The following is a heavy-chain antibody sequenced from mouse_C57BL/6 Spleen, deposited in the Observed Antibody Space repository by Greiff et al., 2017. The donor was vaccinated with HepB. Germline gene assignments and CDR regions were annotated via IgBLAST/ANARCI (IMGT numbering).Heavy chain of an antibody. V-gene: IGHV1-82*01. J-gene: IGHJ4*01. CDR2: IYPGDGDT. Sequence: VQLQQSGPELVKPGASVKISCKASGYAFSSSWMNWVKQRPGKGLEWIGRIYPGDGDTNYNGKFKGKATLTADKSSSTAYMQLSSLTSEDSAVYCCARIYYDPYDYAMDYGGQGTSVTVSS. CDR3: ARIYYDPYDYAMDY. CDR1: GYAFSSSW. D-gene: IGHD2-4*01.